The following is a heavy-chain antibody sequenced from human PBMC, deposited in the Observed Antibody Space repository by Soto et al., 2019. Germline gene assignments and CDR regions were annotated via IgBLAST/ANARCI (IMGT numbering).Heavy chain of an antibody. CDR2: INPNSGGT. CDR1: GYTFTGYY. D-gene: IGHD6-13*01. J-gene: IGHJ5*02. CDR3: ARRVAGNWFDP. Sequence: ASVKVSCKASGYTFTGYYMHWVRQAPGQGLEWMGWINPNSGGTNYAQKFQGWVTMTRDTSISTAYMELGRLRSDDTAVYYCARRVAGNWFDPWGQGTLVTVSS. V-gene: IGHV1-2*04.